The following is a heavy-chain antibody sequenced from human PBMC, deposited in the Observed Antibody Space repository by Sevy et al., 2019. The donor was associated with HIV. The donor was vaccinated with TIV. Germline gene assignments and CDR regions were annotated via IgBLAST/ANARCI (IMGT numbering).Heavy chain of an antibody. Sequence: GGSLRLSCAASGFTFSKYSMSWVRQPPGKGLEWVSTLSFVCGEINYEDSVKGRLTISRDNSKSSVYLQMNNLRPEDTAVYYCAREGCTKPHDYWGQGTLVTVSS. J-gene: IGHJ4*02. D-gene: IGHD2-8*01. CDR1: GFTFSKYS. V-gene: IGHV3-23*01. CDR3: AREGCTKPHDY. CDR2: LSFVCGEI.